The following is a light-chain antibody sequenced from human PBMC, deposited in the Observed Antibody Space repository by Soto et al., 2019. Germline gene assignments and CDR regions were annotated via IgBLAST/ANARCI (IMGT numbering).Light chain of an antibody. V-gene: IGLV2-14*01. J-gene: IGLJ1*01. CDR1: SSDVGGYNY. CDR2: DVS. CDR3: CSYTTSDTRV. Sequence: QSALTQPASVSGSPGQSITISCTGTSSDVGGYNYVSWYQQHPGKAPKLMIYDVSNRPSGVSNRFSGSKSGYTASLTISGLQAEDEADYYCCSYTTSDTRVFGTGTKLTVL.